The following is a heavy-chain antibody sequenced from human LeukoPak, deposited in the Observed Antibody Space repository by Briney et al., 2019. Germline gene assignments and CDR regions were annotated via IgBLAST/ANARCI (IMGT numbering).Heavy chain of an antibody. CDR1: GASFSSGDQY. CDR2: IHPSGRL. D-gene: IGHD1-26*01. CDR3: ARHALRREPPRDYYYYMDV. Sequence: SQTLSLTCTVSGASFSSGDQYWNWIRQSPGKGLEWIGSIHPSGRLYNNPSLESRVTISIDTSKNQFSLKLSSVTTADTAVYYCARHALRREPPRDYYYYMDVWGKGTTVTVSS. J-gene: IGHJ6*03. V-gene: IGHV4-30-4*08.